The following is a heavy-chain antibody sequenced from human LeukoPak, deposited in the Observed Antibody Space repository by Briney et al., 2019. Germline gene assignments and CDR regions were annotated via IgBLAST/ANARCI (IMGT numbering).Heavy chain of an antibody. J-gene: IGHJ1*01. V-gene: IGHV4-59*01. Sequence: SETLSLTCSVSGGSIYSYFWSWIRQPPGKGLEWIGYIDYSGSTNYNPALKGRVTFSLDTSKNQVSLKLTSVTAADTAVYFCARGEGGYGSGPYKPWGQGILVTVSS. CDR2: IDYSGST. CDR1: GGSIYSYF. D-gene: IGHD3-10*01. CDR3: ARGEGGYGSGPYKP.